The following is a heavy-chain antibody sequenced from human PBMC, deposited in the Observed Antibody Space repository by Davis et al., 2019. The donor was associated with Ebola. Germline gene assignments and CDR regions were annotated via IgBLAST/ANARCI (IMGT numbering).Heavy chain of an antibody. CDR2: ISSSSSTI. D-gene: IGHD6-6*01. V-gene: IGHV3-48*01. Sequence: GESLKISCAASGFTFSSYSINWVRQAPGKGLEWVSYISSSSSTIYYADSVKGRFTISRDNSKNTLYLQMNSLRAEDTAVYYCAKAGEYSSSSDLYYYYYYMDVWGKGTTVTVSS. J-gene: IGHJ6*03. CDR1: GFTFSSYS. CDR3: AKAGEYSSSSDLYYYYYYMDV.